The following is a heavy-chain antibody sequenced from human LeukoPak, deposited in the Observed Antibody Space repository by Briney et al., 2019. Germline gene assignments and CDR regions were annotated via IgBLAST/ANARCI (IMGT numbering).Heavy chain of an antibody. D-gene: IGHD3-10*01. CDR3: ARLSVHYYGSGSYYNSDSYFDY. Sequence: SETLSLTCTVSGGSISSYYWSWIRQPPGKGLEWIGYIYYSGSTNYNPSLKSRVTISVDTSKNQFSLKLGSVTAADTAVYYCARLSVHYYGSGSYYNSDSYFDYWGQGTLVTVSS. CDR1: GGSISSYY. J-gene: IGHJ4*02. CDR2: IYYSGST. V-gene: IGHV4-59*08.